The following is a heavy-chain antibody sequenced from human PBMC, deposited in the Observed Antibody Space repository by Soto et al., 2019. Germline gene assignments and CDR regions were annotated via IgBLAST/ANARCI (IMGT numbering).Heavy chain of an antibody. Sequence: WGSLRLSCAASGFTFTTYWMDWVRQTPGKGLEWVANINQDGSKKNYVGSVKGRFNISRDNAKNSLYLQMSSLTAEDSALYYCSRSPNDWGKETLVTVSS. V-gene: IGHV3-7*01. CDR2: INQDGSKK. J-gene: IGHJ4*02. CDR1: GFTFTTYW. CDR3: SRSPND. D-gene: IGHD2-8*01.